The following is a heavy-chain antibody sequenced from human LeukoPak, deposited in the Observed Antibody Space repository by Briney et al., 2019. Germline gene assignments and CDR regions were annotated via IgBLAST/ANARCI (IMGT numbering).Heavy chain of an antibody. Sequence: ASVKVSCKASVYTFTSYYMHWVRQAPGQGLEWMGIINPSGGSTSYAQKFQGRVTMTRDTSTSTVYMELSSLRSEDTAVYYCARPRSYDSSGYYFHYFDYWGQGTLVTVSS. CDR1: VYTFTSYY. J-gene: IGHJ4*02. D-gene: IGHD3-22*01. V-gene: IGHV1-46*03. CDR3: ARPRSYDSSGYYFHYFDY. CDR2: INPSGGST.